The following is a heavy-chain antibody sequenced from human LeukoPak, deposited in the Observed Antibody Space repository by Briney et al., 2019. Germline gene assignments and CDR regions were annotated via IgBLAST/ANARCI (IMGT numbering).Heavy chain of an antibody. V-gene: IGHV3-30*19. J-gene: IGHJ4*02. D-gene: IGHD5-24*01. CDR1: GFTFSSYG. CDR3: ARMRDGYKIFDY. CDR2: IWYDGSNK. Sequence: GGSLRLSCAASGFTFSSYGMHWVSQAPGKGMEWVAVIWYDGSNKYYADSVKGRFTISRDNSKNTLYLQMNSLRAEDTAVYYCARMRDGYKIFDYWGQGTLVTVSS.